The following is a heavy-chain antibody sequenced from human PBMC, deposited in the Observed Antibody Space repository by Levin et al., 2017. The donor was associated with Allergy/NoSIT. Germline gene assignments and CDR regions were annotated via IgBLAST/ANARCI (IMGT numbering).Heavy chain of an antibody. CDR1: GGSISSYY. CDR3: ARVKTVRFGGIWFDP. V-gene: IGHV4-59*01. J-gene: IGHJ5*02. CDR2: IYYSGST. D-gene: IGHD3-10*01. Sequence: ASQTLSLTCTVSGGSISSYYWSWIRQPPGKGLEWIGYIYYSGSTNYNPSLKSRVTISVDTSKNQFSLKLSSVTAADTAVYYCARVKTVRFGGIWFDPWGQGTLVTVSS.